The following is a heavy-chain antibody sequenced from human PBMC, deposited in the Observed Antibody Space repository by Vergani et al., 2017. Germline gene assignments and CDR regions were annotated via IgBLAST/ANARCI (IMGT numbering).Heavy chain of an antibody. CDR3: ARFPGSRTFDY. V-gene: IGHV3-30-3*01. J-gene: IGHJ4*02. D-gene: IGHD6-13*01. CDR2: ISYDGSNK. Sequence: QVQLVESGGGVVQPGRSLRLSCAASGFTFSSYAMHWVRQAPGKGLEWVAVISYDGSNKYYADSVKGRFTISRDNSKNTLYLQMNSLRAEDTVVYYCARFPGSRTFDYWGQGTLVTVSS. CDR1: GFTFSSYA.